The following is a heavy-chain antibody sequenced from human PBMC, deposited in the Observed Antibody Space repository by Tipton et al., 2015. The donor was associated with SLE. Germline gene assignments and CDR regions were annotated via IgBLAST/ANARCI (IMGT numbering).Heavy chain of an antibody. Sequence: TLSLTCTVSGGSISSSRYYWGWIRQPPGKGLEWVGYIYYSGSTNYNPSLKSRVTISVETSKNQFSLKLRSVTAADTAVYYCARPLYSSSWYNWFDPWGQGTLVIVSS. CDR3: ARPLYSSSWYNWFDP. V-gene: IGHV4-61*05. CDR2: IYYSGST. D-gene: IGHD6-13*01. CDR1: GGSISSSRYY. J-gene: IGHJ5*02.